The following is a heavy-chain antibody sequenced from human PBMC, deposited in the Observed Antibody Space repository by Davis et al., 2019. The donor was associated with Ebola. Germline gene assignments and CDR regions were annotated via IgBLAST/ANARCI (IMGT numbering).Heavy chain of an antibody. D-gene: IGHD5-18*01. CDR1: GFTVSSNY. V-gene: IGHV3-66*01. CDR3: ARGWIQLWLPLSS. Sequence: GESLKISCAASGFTVSSNYMSWVRQAPGKGLEWVSVIYSGGSTYYTDSVKGRFTISRDNSKNTLYLQMNSLRAEDTAVYYCARGWIQLWLPLSSRGQGTLVTVSS. J-gene: IGHJ4*02. CDR2: IYSGGST.